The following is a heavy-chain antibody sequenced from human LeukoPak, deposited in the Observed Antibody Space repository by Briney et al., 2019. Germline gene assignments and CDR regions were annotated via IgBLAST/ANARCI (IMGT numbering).Heavy chain of an antibody. Sequence: GESLKISCKGSGYSFTSYWIGWVRQMPGKGLEWMGIIYPGDSDTRYSPSFQGQVTISADKSISTAYLQWSSLKASDTAMYYCARLGLGIVVVPAAADAFDIWGQGTRVTVSS. CDR3: ARLGLGIVVVPAAADAFDI. V-gene: IGHV5-51*01. CDR1: GYSFTSYW. D-gene: IGHD2-2*01. J-gene: IGHJ3*02. CDR2: IYPGDSDT.